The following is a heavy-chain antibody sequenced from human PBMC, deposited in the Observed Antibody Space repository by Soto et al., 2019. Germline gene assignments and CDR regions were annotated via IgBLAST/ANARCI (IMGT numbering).Heavy chain of an antibody. D-gene: IGHD2-21*01. V-gene: IGHV1-8*01. J-gene: IGHJ4*02. CDR1: GYTFTTYD. CDR3: ARNPAKTCWFEY. CDR2: MNPNSGQT. Sequence: QVQLVQSGAEVKKPGASVKVSCKTSGYTFTTYDINWVRQATGQGLEWMGWMNPNSGQTGYAQNFQGRITMTRETSISTAYMELSSLRSEDTAVYYCARNPAKTCWFEYWGQGTLVTVSS.